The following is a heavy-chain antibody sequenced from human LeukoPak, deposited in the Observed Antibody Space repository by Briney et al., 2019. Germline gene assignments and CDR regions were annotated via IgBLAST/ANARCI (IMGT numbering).Heavy chain of an antibody. CDR2: TYYRSKWYN. CDR3: ATRYFDF. Sequence: SQTLSLTCAISGDSVSSSSAAWNWIRQSPSRGLEWLGRTYYRSKWYNDFAVSVNSRITINSDTSKSQFSLQLNSVTPEDTAVYYCATRYFDFWGQGTLVTVSS. J-gene: IGHJ4*02. V-gene: IGHV6-1*01. CDR1: GDSVSSSSAA.